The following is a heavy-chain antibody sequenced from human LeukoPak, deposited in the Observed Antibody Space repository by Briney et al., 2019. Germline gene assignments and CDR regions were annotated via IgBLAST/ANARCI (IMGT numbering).Heavy chain of an antibody. D-gene: IGHD2-8*01. J-gene: IGHJ5*02. CDR1: GGSISSYY. CDR2: IYYSGST. V-gene: IGHV4-59*01. Sequence: PSETLSLTCTVSGGSISSYYWSWIRQPPGKGLEWIGYIYYSGSTNYNPSLKSRVTISVDTSKNQFSLKLSSVTAADTAVYYCARGQSGGYCTNGVCYMGWFDPWGQGTLVTVSS. CDR3: ARGQSGGYCTNGVCYMGWFDP.